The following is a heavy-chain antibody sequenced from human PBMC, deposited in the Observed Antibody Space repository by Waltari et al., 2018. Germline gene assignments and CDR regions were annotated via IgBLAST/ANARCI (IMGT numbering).Heavy chain of an antibody. CDR2: ISGSGGST. CDR3: AKGTAYGDYSDY. V-gene: IGHV3-23*01. J-gene: IGHJ4*02. D-gene: IGHD4-17*01. CDR1: GFTFSSYA. Sequence: EVQLLESGGGLVQPGGSLRLSCAASGFTFSSYAMSWVRQAPGKGLEWVSAISGSGGSTDYADSVKGRFTISRDNSKNTLYLQMNSLRAEDTAVYYCAKGTAYGDYSDYWGQGTLVTVSS.